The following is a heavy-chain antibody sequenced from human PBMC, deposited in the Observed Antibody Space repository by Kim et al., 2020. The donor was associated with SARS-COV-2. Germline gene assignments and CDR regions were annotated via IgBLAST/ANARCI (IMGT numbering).Heavy chain of an antibody. Sequence: GGSLRLSCAASGFSVTTTHMTWVRQSPGKGLEWVAGLYSGNNIYYADSVKGRFTIFKDNSKNARYLQMDSLRVDDTVIYFCAQDRGELSGWPVFHYWRQGTVVGVS. J-gene: IGHJ4*02. D-gene: IGHD6-19*01. CDR3: AQDRGELSGWPVFHY. V-gene: IGHV3-53*01. CDR1: GFSVTTTH. CDR2: LYSGNNI.